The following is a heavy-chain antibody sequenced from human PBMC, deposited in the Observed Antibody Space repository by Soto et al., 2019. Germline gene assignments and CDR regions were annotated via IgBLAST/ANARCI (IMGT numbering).Heavy chain of an antibody. V-gene: IGHV3-23*01. CDR1: GFTFSSYA. Sequence: GGSLRLSCAASGFTFSSYAMSWVRQAPGKGLEWVSAISGSGGSTYYADSMKGRFTISIANSKNTLYLQVNSLRAEDTAVDYCAKDGAAGNYDFWSGYPYWFDLWGQGTMVTVSS. CDR2: ISGSGGST. D-gene: IGHD3-3*01. J-gene: IGHJ5*02. CDR3: AKDGAAGNYDFWSGYPYWFDL.